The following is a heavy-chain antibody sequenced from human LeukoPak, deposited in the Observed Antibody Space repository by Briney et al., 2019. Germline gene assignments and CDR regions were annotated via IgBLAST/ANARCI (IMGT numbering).Heavy chain of an antibody. CDR2: IYYSGST. Sequence: SETLSLTCTVSGGSISSGSYYWSWIRQPAGKGLEWIGYIYYSGSTNYNPSLKSRVTISEDTSKNQFSLRLTSVTAADTAVYYCARDNDSRDPPHFDYWGQGTLVTVSS. CDR3: ARDNDSRDPPHFDY. V-gene: IGHV4-61*10. J-gene: IGHJ4*02. D-gene: IGHD3-16*01. CDR1: GGSISSGSYY.